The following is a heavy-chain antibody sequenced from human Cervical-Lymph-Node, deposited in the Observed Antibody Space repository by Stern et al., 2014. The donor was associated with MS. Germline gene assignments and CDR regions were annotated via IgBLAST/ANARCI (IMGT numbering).Heavy chain of an antibody. J-gene: IGHJ3*01. Sequence: EVQLVESGGGLVQPGGSLRLSCAVSGFTVSRNYMNWVRQAPGKGLEWVSVIYSGGSTCHADSVKGRVTISRDHSTNTVFIHMSRLRAEDTAVYYCARDTFGSSWGQGTMVTVS. CDR1: GFTVSRNY. CDR3: ARDTFGSS. V-gene: IGHV3-53*01. D-gene: IGHD3-3*01. CDR2: IYSGGST.